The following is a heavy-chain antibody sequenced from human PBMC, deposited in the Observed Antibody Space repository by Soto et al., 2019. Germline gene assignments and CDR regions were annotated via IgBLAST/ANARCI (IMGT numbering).Heavy chain of an antibody. CDR1: GFTFDDYA. V-gene: IGHV3-9*01. Sequence: PGGSLRLSCAASGFTFDDYAMHWVRQAPGKCLEWVSGISWNSGSIGYADSVKGRFTISRDNAKNSLYLQMNSLRAEDTALYYCAKSSSSSSWYSIRFDPWGQGTLVTVSS. J-gene: IGHJ5*02. D-gene: IGHD6-13*01. CDR3: AKSSSSSSWYSIRFDP. CDR2: ISWNSGSI.